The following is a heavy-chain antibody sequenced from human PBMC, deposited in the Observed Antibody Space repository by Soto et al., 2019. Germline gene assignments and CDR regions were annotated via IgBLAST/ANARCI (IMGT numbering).Heavy chain of an antibody. CDR3: ARALYYYDSSGYPFDY. V-gene: IGHV4-31*03. CDR1: GGSISSGGYY. CDR2: IYYSGST. J-gene: IGHJ4*02. Sequence: SETLSLTCTVSGGSISSGGYYWSWIRQHPGKGLERIGYIYYSGSTYYNPSLKSRVTISVDTSKNQFSLKLSSVTAADTAVYYCARALYYYDSSGYPFDYWGQGTLVTVSS. D-gene: IGHD3-22*01.